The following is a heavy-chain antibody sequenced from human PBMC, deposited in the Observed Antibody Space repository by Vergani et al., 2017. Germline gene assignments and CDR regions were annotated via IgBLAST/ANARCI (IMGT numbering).Heavy chain of an antibody. CDR2: IYHSGST. V-gene: IGHV4-38-2*01. CDR3: ARPVMIVVVKG. J-gene: IGHJ4*02. CDR1: GYSISSGYY. D-gene: IGHD3-22*01. Sequence: QVQLQESGPGLVKPSETLSLTCAVSGYSISSGYYWGWIRQPPGKGREWIGSIYHSGSTYYNPSLKSRVTISVETSKNQFSQQLSSVTAADTAVYYWARPVMIVVVKGWGQGTLVTVSS.